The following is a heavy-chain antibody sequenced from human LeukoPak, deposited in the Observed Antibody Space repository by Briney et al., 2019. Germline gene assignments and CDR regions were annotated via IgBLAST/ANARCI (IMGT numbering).Heavy chain of an antibody. D-gene: IGHD2-2*01. CDR1: GFTFSSYG. J-gene: IGHJ6*03. V-gene: IGHV3-30*02. Sequence: GGSLRLSCAASGFTFSSYGMHWVRQAPGKGLEWVAFIRYDGSNKYYADSVNGRCTISRDNSKNTLYLQLNSLRAEATAVYYCASSPVPAATDYYYYYMDVWGKGTTVTVSS. CDR2: IRYDGSNK. CDR3: ASSPVPAATDYYYYYMDV.